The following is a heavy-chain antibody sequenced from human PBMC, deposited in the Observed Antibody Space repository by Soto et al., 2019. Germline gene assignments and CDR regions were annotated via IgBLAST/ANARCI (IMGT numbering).Heavy chain of an antibody. J-gene: IGHJ6*02. CDR1: GFTFSSYA. D-gene: IGHD1-1*01. V-gene: IGHV3-30-3*01. CDR3: ARDGNWSHTSYYYYGMDV. Sequence: GGSLRLSCAASGFTFSSYAMHWVRQAPGKGLGWVAVISYDGSNKYYADSVKGRFTISRDNSKNTLYLQMNSLRAEDTAVYYCARDGNWSHTSYYYYGMDVWGQGTTVTGSS. CDR2: ISYDGSNK.